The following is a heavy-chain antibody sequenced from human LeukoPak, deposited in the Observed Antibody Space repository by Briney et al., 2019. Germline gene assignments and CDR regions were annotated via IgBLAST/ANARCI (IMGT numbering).Heavy chain of an antibody. CDR1: GGTFSSYA. D-gene: IGHD3-9*01. Sequence: SVKVSCKASGGTFSSYAISWVRQALGQGLEWMGRIIPILGIANYAQKFQGRVTITADKSTSTAYMELSSLRSEDTAVYYCALWVHYDILTGYYLDYWGQGTLVTVSS. V-gene: IGHV1-69*04. CDR2: IIPILGIA. J-gene: IGHJ4*02. CDR3: ALWVHYDILTGYYLDY.